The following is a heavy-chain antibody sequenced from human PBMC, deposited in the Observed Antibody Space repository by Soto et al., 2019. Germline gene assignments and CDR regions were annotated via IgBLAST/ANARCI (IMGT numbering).Heavy chain of an antibody. CDR3: ARGGYSSGWYRVGSIDFDS. CDR1: GFTFSSYW. D-gene: IGHD6-19*01. V-gene: IGHV3-7*01. Sequence: EVQLVASGGGLVQPGGSLRRSCAASGFTFSSYWMSWVRQAPGKGLEWVANINQDGSEKYYVDSVKGRFTISSDNAKNSLYLQMNSLRAEDTAVYYCARGGYSSGWYRVGSIDFDSWGQGTLVTFAS. CDR2: INQDGSEK. J-gene: IGHJ4*02.